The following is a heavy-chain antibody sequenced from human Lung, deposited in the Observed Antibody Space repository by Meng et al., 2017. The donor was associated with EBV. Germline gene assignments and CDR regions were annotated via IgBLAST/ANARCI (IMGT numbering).Heavy chain of an antibody. CDR2: TYYRSRWYS. CDR1: GDSVSTNSGS. D-gene: IGHD1-14*01. Sequence: VQVEQSGPGLVKPSQTLPLTWAISGDSVSTNSGSWNWIRQSPSRGLEWLGRTYYRSRWYSDYAESLKGRISIHSDTSKNQLSLQLTSVTPEDTAVYYCAKDPENHFDYWGQGILVTVSS. J-gene: IGHJ4*02. CDR3: AKDPENHFDY. V-gene: IGHV6-1*01.